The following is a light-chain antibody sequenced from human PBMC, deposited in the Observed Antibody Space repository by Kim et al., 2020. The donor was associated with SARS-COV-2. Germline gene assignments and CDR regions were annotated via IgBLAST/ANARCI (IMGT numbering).Light chain of an antibody. CDR3: QQHGET. V-gene: IGKV3-20*01. J-gene: IGKJ2*01. Sequence: TLSLSPGERATLSCRASQSITSTSLAWYQQKPGQAPRLLIYGASTRATGIPDRFSGSGSGTDFTLTISRLEPEDFAVYYCQQHGETFGQGTKLEI. CDR1: QSITSTS. CDR2: GAS.